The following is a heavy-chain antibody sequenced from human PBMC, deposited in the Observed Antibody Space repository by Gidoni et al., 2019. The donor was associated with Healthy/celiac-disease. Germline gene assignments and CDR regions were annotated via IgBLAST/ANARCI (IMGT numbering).Heavy chain of an antibody. CDR1: GGSISSSNW. CDR3: AREQMRGITIFGVVTQPDAFDI. J-gene: IGHJ3*02. V-gene: IGHV4-4*02. D-gene: IGHD3-3*01. CDR2: IYHSGST. Sequence: QVQLQESGPGLVKPSGTLSLTCAVSGGSISSSNWWSWVRQPPGKGLEWIGEIYHSGSTNYNPSLKSRVTISVDKSKNQFSLKLSSVTAADTAVYYCAREQMRGITIFGVVTQPDAFDIWGQGTMVTVSS.